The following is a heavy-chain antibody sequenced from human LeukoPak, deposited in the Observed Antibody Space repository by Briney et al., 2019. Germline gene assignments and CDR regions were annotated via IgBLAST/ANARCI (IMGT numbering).Heavy chain of an antibody. D-gene: IGHD2-2*01. CDR2: MNPNSGNT. CDR3: ARGVHGGSTSFKGDAFDI. J-gene: IGHJ3*02. CDR1: GYTFTSYD. V-gene: IGHV1-8*01. Sequence: ASVKVSCKASGYTFTSYDINWVRQATGQGLEWMGWMNPNSGNTGYAQKFQGRVTITTDESTSTAYMELSSLRSEDTAVYYCARGVHGGSTSFKGDAFDIWGQGTMVTVSS.